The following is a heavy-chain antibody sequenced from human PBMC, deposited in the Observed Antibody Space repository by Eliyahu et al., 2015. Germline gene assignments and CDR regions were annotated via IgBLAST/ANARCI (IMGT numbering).Heavy chain of an antibody. V-gene: IGHV4-34*01. Sequence: QVQLQQWGAGLLKPSETLSLTCXVYGGSFSGYYWSWIRQPPGKGLEWIGEINHSGSTNYNPSLKSRVTISVDTSKNQFXLKLSSVTAADTAVYYCASPAGTGGPWGQGTLVTVSS. J-gene: IGHJ5*02. CDR1: GGSFSGYY. D-gene: IGHD6-13*01. CDR3: ASPAGTGGP. CDR2: INHSGST.